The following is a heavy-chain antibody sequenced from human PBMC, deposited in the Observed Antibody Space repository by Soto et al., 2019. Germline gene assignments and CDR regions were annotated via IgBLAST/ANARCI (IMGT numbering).Heavy chain of an antibody. J-gene: IGHJ4*02. V-gene: IGHV3-30*18. Sequence: QVQLVESGGGVVQPGRSLRLSCAASGFTFSSNGMHWVRQAPGKGLEWVAVISYDGSNKYYADSVKGRFTISRDNSKNTLYLQMNRLRAEDTAVYYCAKGEMDTAMVDYWGQGTLVTVSS. D-gene: IGHD5-18*01. CDR3: AKGEMDTAMVDY. CDR2: ISYDGSNK. CDR1: GFTFSSNG.